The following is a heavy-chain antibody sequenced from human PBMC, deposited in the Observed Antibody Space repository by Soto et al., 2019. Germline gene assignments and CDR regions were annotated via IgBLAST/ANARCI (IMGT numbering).Heavy chain of an antibody. CDR3: ARGPDGSDYYDSSGYSY. CDR2: INHSGST. CDR1: GGSFSGYY. Sequence: PSETLSLTCAVYGGSFSGYYWSWIRQPPGKGLEWIGEINHSGSTNYNPSLKSRVTISVDTSKNQFSLKLSSVTAADTAVYYCARGPDGSDYYDSSGYSYWGQGTLVTVSS. J-gene: IGHJ4*02. V-gene: IGHV4-34*01. D-gene: IGHD3-22*01.